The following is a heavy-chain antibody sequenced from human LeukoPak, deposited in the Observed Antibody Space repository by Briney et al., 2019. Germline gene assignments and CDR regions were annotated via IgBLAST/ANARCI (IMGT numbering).Heavy chain of an antibody. CDR2: INHSGST. Sequence: PSETLSLTCAVYGGCFSGYYWSWIRQPPGKGLEWIGEINHSGSTNYNPSLKSRVTISVDTSKNQFSLKLSSVTAADTAVYYCARRGPRLLWFGELRTYNWFDPWGQGTLVTVSS. D-gene: IGHD3-10*01. V-gene: IGHV4-34*01. CDR3: ARRGPRLLWFGELRTYNWFDP. CDR1: GGCFSGYY. J-gene: IGHJ5*02.